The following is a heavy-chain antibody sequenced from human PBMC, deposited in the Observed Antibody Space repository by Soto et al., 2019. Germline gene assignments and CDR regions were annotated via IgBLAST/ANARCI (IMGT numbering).Heavy chain of an antibody. CDR2: IYYSGST. CDR3: ARLGYCSGGRCYGWFDP. V-gene: IGHV4-39*01. J-gene: IGHJ5*02. D-gene: IGHD2-15*01. CDR1: GGSISSSSYY. Sequence: PSETLSLACTVSGGSISSSSYYRGLIRQTPGKGLEWIGSIYYSGSTYYNPSLKSRVTISVDTSKNQFSLKLSSVTDADTAVYYCARLGYCSGGRCYGWFDPWGQGTLVTVSS.